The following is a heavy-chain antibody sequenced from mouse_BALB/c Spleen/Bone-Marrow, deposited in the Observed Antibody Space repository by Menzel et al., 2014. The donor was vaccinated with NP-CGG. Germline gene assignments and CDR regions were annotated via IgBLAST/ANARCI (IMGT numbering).Heavy chain of an antibody. Sequence: VQLQQSGVELARPGASVKLSCKASGYIFTSYWMQWVKQRPGQGLDWIGAIFPGDGDTRYTQKFKGKTTLTADKSSSTAFMQLSSLASEDSTVYYCAREGDYWGQGTTLRVSS. V-gene: IGHV1-87*01. J-gene: IGHJ2*01. CDR1: GYIFTSYW. CDR3: AREGDY. CDR2: IFPGDGDT.